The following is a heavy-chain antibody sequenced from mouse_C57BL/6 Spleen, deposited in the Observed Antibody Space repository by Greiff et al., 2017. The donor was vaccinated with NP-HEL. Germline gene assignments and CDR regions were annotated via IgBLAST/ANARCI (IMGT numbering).Heavy chain of an antibody. Sequence: EVQVVESGEGLVKPGGSLKLSCAASGFTFSSYAMSWVRQTPEKRLEWVAYISSGGDYIYYADTVKGRFTISRDNARNTLYLQMSSLKSEDTAMYYGTCEAYYDGYYGYYFDYWGQGTTLTVSS. CDR1: GFTFSSYA. J-gene: IGHJ2*01. D-gene: IGHD2-3*01. V-gene: IGHV5-9-1*02. CDR3: TCEAYYDGYYGYYFDY. CDR2: ISSGGDYI.